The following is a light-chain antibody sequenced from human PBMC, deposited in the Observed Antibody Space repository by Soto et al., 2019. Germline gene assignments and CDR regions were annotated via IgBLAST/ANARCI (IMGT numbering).Light chain of an antibody. Sequence: DIQMTQSPSTLSTSVGDRVTITCRASQSISSWLAWYQQKPGKAPKLLIYDASSLESGVPSRFSGSGSGTEFTLTISSLQPDDFATYYCQQYNSYSPMWTFGQGNKLEIK. V-gene: IGKV1-5*01. J-gene: IGKJ2*02. CDR2: DAS. CDR3: QQYNSYSPMWT. CDR1: QSISSW.